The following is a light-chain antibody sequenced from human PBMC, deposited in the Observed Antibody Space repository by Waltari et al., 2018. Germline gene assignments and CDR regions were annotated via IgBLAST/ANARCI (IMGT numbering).Light chain of an antibody. CDR1: PTVTND. J-gene: IGKJ4*01. CDR2: GAS. Sequence: EIVITQSPASLSVSPGERATLSCTASPTVTNDLAWYQQKPGQAPKLLIFGASTRATGVPARFSGSGSGTEFTLTIGSVQSEDFAVYYCQQYSDWIAFGGGTKVDLK. V-gene: IGKV3-15*01. CDR3: QQYSDWIA.